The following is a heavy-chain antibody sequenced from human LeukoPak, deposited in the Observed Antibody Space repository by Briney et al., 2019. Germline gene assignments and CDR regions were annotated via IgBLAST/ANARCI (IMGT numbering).Heavy chain of an antibody. D-gene: IGHD3-22*01. CDR1: GYTFTSYY. CDR3: ATDLVYYDSSGYYSFGTNDY. J-gene: IGHJ4*02. V-gene: IGHV1-46*01. Sequence: ASVKVSCKASGYTFTSYYMHWVRQAPGQGLEWMGIINPSGGSTSYAQKFQGRVTMTEDTSTDTAYMELSSLRSEDTAVYYCATDLVYYDSSGYYSFGTNDYWGQGTLVTVSS. CDR2: INPSGGST.